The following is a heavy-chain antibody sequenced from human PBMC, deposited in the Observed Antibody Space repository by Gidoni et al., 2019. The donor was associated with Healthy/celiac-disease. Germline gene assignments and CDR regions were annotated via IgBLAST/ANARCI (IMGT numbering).Heavy chain of an antibody. Sequence: VQLVESGGGLVQPGGSLILSCAASGFTFSIYSMTWVRQAPGKGLEWGSYIRSSSSTIYYADSVKCRFTISRDNAKNSLYLQMNSLRDEDTAVYYCARIIKERSRPDSSGYYYYYYYMDVWGKGTTVTVSS. V-gene: IGHV3-48*02. CDR3: ARIIKERSRPDSSGYYYYYYYMDV. CDR1: GFTFSIYS. D-gene: IGHD3-22*01. CDR2: IRSSSSTI. J-gene: IGHJ6*03.